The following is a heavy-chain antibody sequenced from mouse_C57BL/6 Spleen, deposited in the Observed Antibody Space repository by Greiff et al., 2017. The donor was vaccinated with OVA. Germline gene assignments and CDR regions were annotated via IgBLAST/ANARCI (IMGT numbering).Heavy chain of an antibody. V-gene: IGHV5-6*01. J-gene: IGHJ2*01. CDR1: GFTFSSYG. D-gene: IGHD1-3*01. CDR2: ISSGGSYT. Sequence: EVQLQESGGDLVKPGGSLKLSCAASGFTFSSYGMSWVRQTPDKRLEWVATISSGGSYTYYPDSVKGRFTISRDNAKNTLYLQMSSLKSEDTAMYYCARQGSGNYFDYWGQGTTLTVSS. CDR3: ARQGSGNYFDY.